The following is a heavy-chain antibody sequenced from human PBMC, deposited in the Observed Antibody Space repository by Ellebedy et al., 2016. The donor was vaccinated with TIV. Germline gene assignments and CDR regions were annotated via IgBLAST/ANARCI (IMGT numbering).Heavy chain of an antibody. CDR2: IYQDGGVQ. J-gene: IGHJ5*02. Sequence: PGGSLRLSCAASGFSFRSYWMSWVRQAPGKGLEWVANIYQDGGVQYYVDSVKGRFTISRDNAKNSMFLQMNSLKGEDTGMYYCARRGSYGDYSVQVNSWFDLWGQGTLVTVS. D-gene: IGHD4-17*01. CDR3: ARRGSYGDYSVQVNSWFDL. V-gene: IGHV3-7*01. CDR1: GFSFRSYW.